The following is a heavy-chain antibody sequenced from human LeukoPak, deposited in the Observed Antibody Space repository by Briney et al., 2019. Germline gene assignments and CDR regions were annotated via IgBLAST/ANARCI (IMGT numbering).Heavy chain of an antibody. CDR2: IKQDGSEK. CDR1: GFTFSSYW. V-gene: IGHV3-7*01. Sequence: GGSLRLSCAASGFTFSSYWMSWVRQAPGKGLEWVANIKQDGSEKYYVDSVKGRFTISRDNAKNSLYLQMNSLRAEDTAVYYCARARYFGWDDFDYWGQGTLVTVSS. J-gene: IGHJ4*02. D-gene: IGHD3-9*01. CDR3: ARARYFGWDDFDY.